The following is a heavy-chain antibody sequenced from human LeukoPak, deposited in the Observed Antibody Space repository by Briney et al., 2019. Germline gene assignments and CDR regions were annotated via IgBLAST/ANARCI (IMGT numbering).Heavy chain of an antibody. V-gene: IGHV1-46*01. CDR1: GYTFTSYY. J-gene: IGHJ5*02. D-gene: IGHD4-23*01. Sequence: ASVKVSCKASGYTFTSYYMHWVRQAPGQGLEWMGWINPSGGSTSYAQKFQGRVTMTRDMSTSTDYMELSSLRSEDTAVYYCARDNSVEDTAWWFDPWGQGTLVTVSS. CDR2: INPSGGST. CDR3: ARDNSVEDTAWWFDP.